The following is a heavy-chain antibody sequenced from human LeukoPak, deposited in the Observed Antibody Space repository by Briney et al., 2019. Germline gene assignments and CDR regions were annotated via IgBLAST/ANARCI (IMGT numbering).Heavy chain of an antibody. CDR1: GYTFTGYY. CDR3: ARGALRYSSGWYTMDY. CDR2: VNPNSGGT. Sequence: GASVKVSCKASGYTFTGYYMHWVRQAPGQGLEWMGWVNPNSGGTNYAQKFQGRVTMTRDTSISTAYMELSRLRSDDTAVYYCARGALRYSSGWYTMDYWGQGTLVTVSS. D-gene: IGHD6-19*01. J-gene: IGHJ4*02. V-gene: IGHV1-2*02.